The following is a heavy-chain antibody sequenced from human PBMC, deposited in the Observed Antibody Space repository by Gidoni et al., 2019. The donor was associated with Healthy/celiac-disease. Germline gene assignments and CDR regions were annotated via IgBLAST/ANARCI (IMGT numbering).Heavy chain of an antibody. D-gene: IGHD3-9*01. CDR2: ISSNGGTT. J-gene: IGHJ6*02. CDR3: VKGRDWLPPHGMDV. CDR1: GFTFSSYA. Sequence: EVQLVESGGGLVQPGGSLRLSCSASGFTFSSYAMLWVRQAPGKGLEYVSAISSNGGTTFYTASVKGRFTISRDNSKNTLNLQMSSLRAEDTAVYYCVKGRDWLPPHGMDVWGQGTTVTVSS. V-gene: IGHV3-64D*09.